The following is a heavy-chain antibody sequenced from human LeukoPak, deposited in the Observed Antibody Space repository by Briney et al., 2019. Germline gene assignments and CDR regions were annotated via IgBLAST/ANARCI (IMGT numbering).Heavy chain of an antibody. CDR3: ARRLSTYSSSPYFDY. Sequence: SETLSLTCTVSGGSISSSSYYWGWIRQPPGKGLEWIGSICYSGGTYYNPSLKSRVTISVDTSKNQFSLKLSSVTAADTAVYYCARRLSTYSSSPYFDYWGQGTLVTVSS. V-gene: IGHV4-39*01. D-gene: IGHD6-6*01. CDR1: GGSISSSSYY. J-gene: IGHJ4*02. CDR2: ICYSGGT.